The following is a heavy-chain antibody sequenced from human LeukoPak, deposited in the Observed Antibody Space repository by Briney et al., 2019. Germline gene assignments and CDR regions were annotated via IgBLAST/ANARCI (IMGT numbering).Heavy chain of an antibody. V-gene: IGHV1-46*01. D-gene: IGHD3-10*01. Sequence: ASVKVSCKASGYTFTSYYMHWVRQAPGQGLEWMGIINPSGGGTSSSQKFQGRVTMTRDTSTSTVYMELSSLRSEDTAVYYCARAPSGWERSLVLDAFDIWGQGTMVTVSS. J-gene: IGHJ3*02. CDR1: GYTFTSYY. CDR3: ARAPSGWERSLVLDAFDI. CDR2: INPSGGGT.